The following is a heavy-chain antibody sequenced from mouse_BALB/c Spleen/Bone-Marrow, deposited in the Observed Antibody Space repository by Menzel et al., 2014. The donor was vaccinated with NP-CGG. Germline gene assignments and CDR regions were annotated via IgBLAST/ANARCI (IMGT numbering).Heavy chain of an antibody. CDR2: INPSNGGT. J-gene: IGHJ3*01. Sequence: QVQLQQSGAELVKPGASVKLSCKASGYTFTSYYMYWVKQRPGQGLEWIGGINPSNGGTNFNEKFKSKATLTVDKSSSTAYMQLSSLTSEDSAVYYCTRSEPFAYWGQGTLVTFSA. CDR1: GYTFTSYY. CDR3: TRSEPFAY. V-gene: IGHV1S81*02.